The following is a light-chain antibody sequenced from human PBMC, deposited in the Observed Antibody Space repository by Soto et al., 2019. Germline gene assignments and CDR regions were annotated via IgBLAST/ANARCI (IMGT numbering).Light chain of an antibody. CDR2: GAS. Sequence: EIVMTQSPATLSVTQGERATLSCRASQSVSSNLAWYQQKPGQAPRLLIYGASTRATGIPARFSGSGSGTEFTLTISSLQSEDFAVYYCHQYNNWPPWTFGQGTKVDI. CDR3: HQYNNWPPWT. V-gene: IGKV3-15*01. CDR1: QSVSSN. J-gene: IGKJ1*01.